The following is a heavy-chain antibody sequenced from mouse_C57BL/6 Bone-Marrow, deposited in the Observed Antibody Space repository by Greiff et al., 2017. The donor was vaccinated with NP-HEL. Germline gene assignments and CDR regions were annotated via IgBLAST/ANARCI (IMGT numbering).Heavy chain of an antibody. CDR3: AREDYGYYFDY. J-gene: IGHJ2*01. V-gene: IGHV1-69*01. Sequence: VQLQQSGAELVMPGASVKLSCKASGYTFTSYWMHWVKQRPGQGLEWIGEIDPSDSYTNYNQKFKGKSTLTVDKSSSTAYMQLSSLTSEDSAVYYCAREDYGYYFDYWGQGTTLTVSS. CDR2: IDPSDSYT. CDR1: GYTFTSYW. D-gene: IGHD1-1*01.